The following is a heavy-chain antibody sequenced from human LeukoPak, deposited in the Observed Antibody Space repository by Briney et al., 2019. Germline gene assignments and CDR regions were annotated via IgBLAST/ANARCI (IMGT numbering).Heavy chain of an antibody. CDR3: ARSPTGSGWYYFDY. CDR2: ISNSGSTI. D-gene: IGHD6-19*01. V-gene: IGHV3-48*03. J-gene: IGHJ4*02. CDR1: VFTFSSYE. Sequence: GGSLRLSCAASVFTFSSYEMNWVRQAPGKGLEWISYISNSGSTIYYADSVKGRFTISRDNAKNSLYLQMNSLRAEDTAVYYCARSPTGSGWYYFDYWGQGTLVTVSS.